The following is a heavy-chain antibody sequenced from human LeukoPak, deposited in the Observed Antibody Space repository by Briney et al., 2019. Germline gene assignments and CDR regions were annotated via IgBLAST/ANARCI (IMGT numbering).Heavy chain of an antibody. CDR2: INPNSGGT. CDR3: ASFDYYDSSGYYELDAFDI. J-gene: IGHJ3*02. Sequence: GASVKVSCKASGYTFTGYYMHWVRQAPGQGLEWMGRINPNSGGTNYAQKFQGRVTMTRDTSISTAYMELSRLRSDDTAVYYCASFDYYDSSGYYELDAFDIWGQGTMVTVS. V-gene: IGHV1-2*06. D-gene: IGHD3-22*01. CDR1: GYTFTGYY.